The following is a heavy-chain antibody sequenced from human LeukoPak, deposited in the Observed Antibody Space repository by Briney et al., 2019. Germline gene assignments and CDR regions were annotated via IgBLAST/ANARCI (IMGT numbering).Heavy chain of an antibody. V-gene: IGHV4-59*01. CDR1: GVSISSYY. Sequence: PSETLSLTCTVSGVSISSYYWSWIRQPPGKGLEWIGYIYYSGSTNYNPSLKSRVTISVDTSKNQFSLKLSSVTAADTAVYYCARMNAFDIWGQGTMVTVSS. J-gene: IGHJ3*02. CDR3: ARMNAFDI. CDR2: IYYSGST.